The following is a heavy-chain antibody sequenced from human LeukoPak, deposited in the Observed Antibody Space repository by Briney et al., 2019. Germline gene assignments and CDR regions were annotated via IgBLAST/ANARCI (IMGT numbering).Heavy chain of an antibody. J-gene: IGHJ5*02. CDR1: GGTFSSYA. CDR2: IIPIFGTA. CDR3: ASHLWFRELLSRSWFDP. D-gene: IGHD3-10*01. Sequence: ASVKVSCKASGGTFSSYAISWVRQAPGQGLEWMGGIIPIFGTANYAQKFQGRVTITADESTSTAYMELSSLRSEDTAVYHCASHLWFRELLSRSWFDPWGQGTLVTVSS. V-gene: IGHV1-69*01.